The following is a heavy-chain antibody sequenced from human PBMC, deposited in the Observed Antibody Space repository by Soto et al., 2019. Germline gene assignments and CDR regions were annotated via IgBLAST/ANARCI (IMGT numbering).Heavy chain of an antibody. CDR2: IYHSGST. Sequence: SETLSLTCAVSGGSISSSNWWSWVRQPPGKGLEWIGEIYHSGSTNYNPSLKSRVTISVDKSKNHFSLKLSSVTAADTAVYYCARHRNYDILTGHPDYWGQGTLVTVSS. J-gene: IGHJ4*02. CDR3: ARHRNYDILTGHPDY. CDR1: GGSISSSNW. V-gene: IGHV4-4*02. D-gene: IGHD3-9*01.